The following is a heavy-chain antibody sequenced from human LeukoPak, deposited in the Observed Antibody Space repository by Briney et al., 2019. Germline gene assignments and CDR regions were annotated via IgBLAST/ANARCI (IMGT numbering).Heavy chain of an antibody. Sequence: ASVKVSCKASGGTFSSYAISWVRQAPGQGPEWMGRIIPIFGIANYAQKFQGRVTITADKSTSTAYMELSSLRSEDTAVYYCARDLHCSGGSCFSRYCYYYGMDVWGQGTTVTVSS. CDR2: IIPIFGIA. J-gene: IGHJ6*02. CDR3: ARDLHCSGGSCFSRYCYYYGMDV. D-gene: IGHD2-15*01. V-gene: IGHV1-69*04. CDR1: GGTFSSYA.